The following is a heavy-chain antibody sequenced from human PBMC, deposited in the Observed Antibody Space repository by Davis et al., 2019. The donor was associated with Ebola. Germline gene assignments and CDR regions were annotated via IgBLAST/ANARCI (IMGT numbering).Heavy chain of an antibody. J-gene: IGHJ4*02. D-gene: IGHD6-6*01. CDR3: ARDLGIAARRGGFDY. CDR2: TSWNSGSI. V-gene: IGHV3-9*01. CDR1: GFTFADYA. Sequence: PGGSLTLSCAASGFTFADYAMHWVRHAPGKVLEWVSGTSWNSGSIGYADSVKGRLTIARDNSKNSLYLQMNSLRAADTAVYYCARDLGIAARRGGFDYWGQGTLVTVSS.